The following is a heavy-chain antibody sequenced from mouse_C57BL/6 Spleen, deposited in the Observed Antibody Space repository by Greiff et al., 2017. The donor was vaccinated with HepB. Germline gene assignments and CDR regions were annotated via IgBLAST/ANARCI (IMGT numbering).Heavy chain of an antibody. D-gene: IGHD1-1*01. Sequence: QVQLKQSGPELVKPGASVKISCKASGYAFSSSWMNWVKQRPGKGLEWIGRIYPGDGDTNYNGKFKGKATLTADKSSSTAYMQLSSLTSEDSAVYFCARDYGSSSWFAYWGQRTLVTVSA. CDR1: GYAFSSSW. CDR3: ARDYGSSSWFAY. CDR2: IYPGDGDT. V-gene: IGHV1-82*01. J-gene: IGHJ3*01.